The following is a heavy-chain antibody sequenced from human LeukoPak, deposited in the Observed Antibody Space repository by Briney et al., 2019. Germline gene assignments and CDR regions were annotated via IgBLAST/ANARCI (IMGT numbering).Heavy chain of an antibody. J-gene: IGHJ3*02. CDR2: FDSQDGET. Sequence: GASVKVSCKVSGYTLTELSMHWVRQAPGKGLEWMGGFDSQDGETVYAHDFQGRVTMTEDTSTGTAYMELSSLRFEDTAVYYCATDSDISDAFDIWGQGTMVTVSS. CDR3: ATDSDISDAFDI. D-gene: IGHD2-21*01. V-gene: IGHV1-24*01. CDR1: GYTLTELS.